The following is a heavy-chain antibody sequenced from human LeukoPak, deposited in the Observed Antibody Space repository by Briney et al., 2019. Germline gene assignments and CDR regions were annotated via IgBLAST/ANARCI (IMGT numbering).Heavy chain of an antibody. D-gene: IGHD4-17*01. CDR1: GYTFTSYY. J-gene: IGHJ5*02. V-gene: IGHV1-46*01. CDR2: INPSGGST. Sequence: GASVKVSCKASGYTFTSYYMHWVRQAPGQGLEWMGIINPSGGSTSYAQKLQGRVTMTTDTSTSTAYMELRSLRSDDTAVYYCARSPVRYGDYEWFDPWGQGTLVTVSS. CDR3: ARSPVRYGDYEWFDP.